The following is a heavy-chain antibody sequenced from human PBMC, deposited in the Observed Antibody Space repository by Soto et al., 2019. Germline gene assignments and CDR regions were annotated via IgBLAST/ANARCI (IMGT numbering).Heavy chain of an antibody. V-gene: IGHV3-23*01. CDR2: ISGSGGST. CDR1: GSTFNKNT. J-gene: IGHJ4*02. Sequence: GGARKQSWAGSGSTFNKNTKSWVRQATGKGLEWVSAISGSGGSTYYADSVKGRFTISRDNSKDTLYLQMSSLRAEDTAIYYCAKDQLGYGEYYFDYWGQGTLVTVSS. D-gene: IGHD5-18*01. CDR3: AKDQLGYGEYYFDY.